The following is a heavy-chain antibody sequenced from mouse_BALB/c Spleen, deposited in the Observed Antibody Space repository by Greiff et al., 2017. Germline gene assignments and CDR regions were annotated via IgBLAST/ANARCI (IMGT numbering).Heavy chain of an antibody. V-gene: IGHV3-2*02. CDR2: ISYSGST. CDR1: GYSITSDYA. Sequence: VQLQQSGPGLVKPSQSLSLTCTVTGYSITSDYAWNWIRQFPGNKLEWMGYISYSGSTSYNPSLKSRISITRDTSKNQFFLQLNSVTTEDTATYYCARSWDYFDYWGQGTTRTVSS. CDR3: ARSWDYFDY. D-gene: IGHD4-1*01. J-gene: IGHJ2*01.